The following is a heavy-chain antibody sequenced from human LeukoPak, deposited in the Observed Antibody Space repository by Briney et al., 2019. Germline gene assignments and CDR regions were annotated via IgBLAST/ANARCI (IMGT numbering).Heavy chain of an antibody. V-gene: IGHV4-59*01. D-gene: IGHD2-21*02. CDR2: VASSGTS. J-gene: IGHJ5*02. Sequence: SETLSLTCTVSGDSLNTYYWTWIRQTPGKELEWIGFVASSGTSNYNPSLKSRVSISIDTSKNQFSLALTSVTPADTAVYYCARVARGVVTSNWFDPWGQGTLVSVSS. CDR1: GDSLNTYY. CDR3: ARVARGVVTSNWFDP.